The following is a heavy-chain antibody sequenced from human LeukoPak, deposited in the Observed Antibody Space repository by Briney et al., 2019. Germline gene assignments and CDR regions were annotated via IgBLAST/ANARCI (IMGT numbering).Heavy chain of an antibody. J-gene: IGHJ4*02. V-gene: IGHV4-59*01. CDR2: IYYTGIT. Sequence: PSETLSLTCSVSGGSITPFYWNWIRQSPGKGLEWIGYIYYTGITNYNPSLKSRVTISVDTSKNQFSLKLSSVTAADTAIYYCAGASSWYVFDSWGQGTLVTVSS. CDR3: AGASSWYVFDS. CDR1: GGSITPFY. D-gene: IGHD6-13*01.